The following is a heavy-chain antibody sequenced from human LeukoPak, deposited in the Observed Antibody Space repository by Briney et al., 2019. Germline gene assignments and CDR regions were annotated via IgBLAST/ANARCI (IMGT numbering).Heavy chain of an antibody. CDR1: GFTFSSYV. J-gene: IGHJ4*02. D-gene: IGHD3-22*01. V-gene: IGHV3-23*01. CDR3: AKREVVARCFDY. CDR2: ISGSGAST. Sequence: PGGSLRLSCAASGFTFSSYVMSWVRQAPGKGLVWVSTISGSGASTYYAESVKGRFTLSRDNSKNTLYLQMHSLRAEDTAVYSCAKREVVARCFDYRGQGTLVTVSS.